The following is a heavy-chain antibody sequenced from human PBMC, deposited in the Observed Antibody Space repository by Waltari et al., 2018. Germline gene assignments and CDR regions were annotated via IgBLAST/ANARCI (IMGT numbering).Heavy chain of an antibody. CDR3: AIQISGVVF. CDR1: GFTFSAYR. V-gene: IGHV3-74*01. J-gene: IGHJ4*02. Sequence: EVQLVESGGGLVQPGGSLRLSCAASGFTFSAYRMHWVRQSPGKGLVWVSLINADGRATLYADSVKGRFTMSRDNAKDTLYLQMNSRRGEDTAVYYCAIQISGVVFWGQGTLVTVSS. D-gene: IGHD3-3*01. CDR2: INADGRAT.